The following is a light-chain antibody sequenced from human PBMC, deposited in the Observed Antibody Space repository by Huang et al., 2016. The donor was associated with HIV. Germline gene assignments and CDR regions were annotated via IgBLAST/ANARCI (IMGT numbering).Light chain of an antibody. CDR3: QQYNNWPFT. Sequence: ERVMTQSPVTRSVSPGERATFSCRASQSISSKLAWYQQKPGQAPRLLIYGASTRATGIPARFSGSGSGTEFTRTISSLQSEDFAVYYCQQYNNWPFTFGPGTRVDIK. CDR1: QSISSK. J-gene: IGKJ3*01. CDR2: GAS. V-gene: IGKV3-15*01.